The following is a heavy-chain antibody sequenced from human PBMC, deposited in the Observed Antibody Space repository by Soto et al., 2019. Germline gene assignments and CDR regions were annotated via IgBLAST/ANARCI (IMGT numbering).Heavy chain of an antibody. D-gene: IGHD6-19*01. J-gene: IGHJ4*02. V-gene: IGHV3-64*01. Sequence: GGSLRLSCAASGFPFSDYAMHWVRQAPGKGLECVSAISTDGGSKSYPNSVRGRFTVSRDNSKNTLYLQMGSLRPEDTAVYYCEKGGRQWLVTSDFNYWGQGALVTVSS. CDR3: EKGGRQWLVTSDFNY. CDR2: ISTDGGSK. CDR1: GFPFSDYA.